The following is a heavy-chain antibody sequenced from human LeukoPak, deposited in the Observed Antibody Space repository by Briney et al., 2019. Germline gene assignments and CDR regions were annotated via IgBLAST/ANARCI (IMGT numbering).Heavy chain of an antibody. Sequence: PSEILSLTCTVSGGSISTYYWSWIRRPPGKGLEWIGYIYYSGSTNYNPSLKSRVTISVDTSKNQFSLKLSSVTAADTAVYYCARDKVVPAAMFDYWGQGTLVTVSS. D-gene: IGHD2-2*01. CDR2: IYYSGST. CDR1: GGSISTYY. J-gene: IGHJ4*02. V-gene: IGHV4-59*01. CDR3: ARDKVVPAAMFDY.